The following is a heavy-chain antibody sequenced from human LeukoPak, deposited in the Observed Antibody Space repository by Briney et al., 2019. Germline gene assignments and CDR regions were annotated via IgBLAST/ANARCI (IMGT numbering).Heavy chain of an antibody. J-gene: IGHJ3*02. V-gene: IGHV1-2*02. CDR3: ARDLSPTSWSLTRDAFDI. Sequence: EASVKVSCTASGCTLNGYYLHWVRQAPGQGLEWMGWINPNSGDTNYAQKFQGRVTMTRDTSISTGYMELSRLRSDDTAVYYCARDLSPTSWSLTRDAFDIWGQGTMVTVSS. CDR1: GCTLNGYY. D-gene: IGHD2-2*01. CDR2: INPNSGDT.